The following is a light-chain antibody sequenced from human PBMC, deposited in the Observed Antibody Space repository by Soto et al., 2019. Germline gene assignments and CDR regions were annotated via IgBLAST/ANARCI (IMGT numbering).Light chain of an antibody. CDR2: GAS. CDR1: QSISSN. J-gene: IGKJ1*01. V-gene: IGKV3D-15*01. Sequence: EIVMAQSPATLSVSPGERATLPCRASQSISSNLAWYQQKPGQAPRLLIYGASSRATGIPDRFSGSGSGTEFTLTISSMQPDDFATFYCQQYNGYSRTFGQGTKVDIK. CDR3: QQYNGYSRT.